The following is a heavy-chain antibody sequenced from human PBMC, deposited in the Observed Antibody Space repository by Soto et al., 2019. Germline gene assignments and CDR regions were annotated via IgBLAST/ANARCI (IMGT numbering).Heavy chain of an antibody. J-gene: IGHJ4*02. CDR3: ARGGYGYRRPNDY. D-gene: IGHD5-18*01. CDR1: GFTFSSYA. CDR2: ISYDGSNK. V-gene: IGHV3-30-3*01. Sequence: QVQLVESGGGVVQPGRSLRLSCAASGFTFSSYAVHWVRQAPGKGLEWVAVISYDGSNKYYADSVKGRFTISRDNSKNTLYLQMNSLRAEDTAVYYCARGGYGYRRPNDYWGQGTLVTVSS.